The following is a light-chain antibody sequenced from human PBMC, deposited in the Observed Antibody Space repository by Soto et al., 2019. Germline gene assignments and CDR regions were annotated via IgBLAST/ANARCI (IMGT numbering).Light chain of an antibody. CDR3: QHYKTWPLA. Sequence: IVLTQSPATLSLSPWERATLSCRASQSVSSYLAWYQQKPGQAPRLLIYNAYIRASGVPARFSGSGSGTEFTLTISSLQSEDFAVYYCQHYKTWPLAFGGGTKVDIK. J-gene: IGKJ4*01. CDR2: NAY. CDR1: QSVSSY. V-gene: IGKV3-15*01.